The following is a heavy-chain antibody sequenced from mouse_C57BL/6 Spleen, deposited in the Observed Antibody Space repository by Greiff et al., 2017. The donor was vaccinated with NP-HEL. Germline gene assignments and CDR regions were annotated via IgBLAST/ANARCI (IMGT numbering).Heavy chain of an antibody. J-gene: IGHJ1*03. Sequence: QVQLQQPEAELVKPGASVKMSCKASGYTFTSYWITWVKQRPGQGLEWIGDIYPGSGSTNYNEKFKSKSTLTVDTSSSTAYMQLSSLTSEDSAVYYCARAYGNYRYFDVWGTGTTVTVSS. CDR1: GYTFTSYW. D-gene: IGHD2-1*01. CDR3: ARAYGNYRYFDV. V-gene: IGHV1-55*01. CDR2: IYPGSGST.